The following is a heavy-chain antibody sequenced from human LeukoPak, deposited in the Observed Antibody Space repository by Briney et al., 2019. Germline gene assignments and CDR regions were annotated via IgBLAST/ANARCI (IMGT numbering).Heavy chain of an antibody. V-gene: IGHV1-3*01. CDR2: INAGNGNT. J-gene: IGHJ4*02. CDR3: ARRDSSGWYVFDY. D-gene: IGHD6-19*01. CDR1: GYTFTSYA. Sequence: GASVKVSCKASGYTFTSYAVHWACQAPGQRLEWMGWINAGNGNTKYSQKFQGRVTITRDTSASTAYMELSSLRSEDTAVYYCARRDSSGWYVFDYWGQGTLVTVSS.